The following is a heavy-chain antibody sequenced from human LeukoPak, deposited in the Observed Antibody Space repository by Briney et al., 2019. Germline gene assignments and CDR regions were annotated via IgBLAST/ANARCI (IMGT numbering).Heavy chain of an antibody. CDR2: ISAYNGNT. CDR1: GYTFTSYG. J-gene: IGHJ3*01. V-gene: IGHV1-18*01. D-gene: IGHD1-26*01. CDR3: ARAAPSGGSYCYDL. Sequence: GASVTVSCTASGYTFTSYGISWVRQAPGQGLEWMGWISAYNGNTNYAQKLQGRVTMTTDTSTSTAYMELRSLRSDDTAVYYCARAAPSGGSYCYDLWGQGTMVTVSS.